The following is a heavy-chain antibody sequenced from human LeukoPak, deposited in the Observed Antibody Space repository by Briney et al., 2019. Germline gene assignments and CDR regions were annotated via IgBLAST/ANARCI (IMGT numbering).Heavy chain of an antibody. CDR1: GGSISSSSYY. CDR3: ARLIRWVGGVTLYYYMDV. CDR2: IYYSGST. Sequence: PSETLSLTCTVSGGSISSSSYYWGWIRQPPGKGLEWIGSIYYSGSTYYNPSLKSRVTISVDTSKNLFSLKLSSVTAADTAVYYCARLIRWVGGVTLYYYMDVWGKGTTVTISS. J-gene: IGHJ6*03. D-gene: IGHD3-16*01. V-gene: IGHV4-39*07.